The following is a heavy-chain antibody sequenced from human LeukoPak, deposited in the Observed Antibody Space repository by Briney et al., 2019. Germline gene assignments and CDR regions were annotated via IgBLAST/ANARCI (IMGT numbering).Heavy chain of an antibody. V-gene: IGHV3-23*01. Sequence: GGSLRLSCAASGFTFSSYAMSWVRQAPGKGLEWVSAISGSGGSTYYADSVKGRFTISRDNSKNTLYLQMNSLRAEDTAVYYCAKGDLGAVAGILDYWGQGTLVTVSS. CDR2: ISGSGGST. D-gene: IGHD6-19*01. CDR3: AKGDLGAVAGILDY. CDR1: GFTFSSYA. J-gene: IGHJ4*02.